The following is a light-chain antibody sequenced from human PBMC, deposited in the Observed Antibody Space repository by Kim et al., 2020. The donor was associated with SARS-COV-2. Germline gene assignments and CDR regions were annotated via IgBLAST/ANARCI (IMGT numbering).Light chain of an antibody. J-gene: IGKJ4*01. V-gene: IGKV3-20*01. CDR3: QQYGNSPLT. CDR1: QSVSSY. CDR2: GAL. Sequence: VSPGERATRSCRASQSVSSYLAWYQHKPGQAPRLLIYGALSRATGIPDRFSGSESGTDFTLTISRLEPEDFAVYYCQQYGNSPLTFGGGTKVDIK.